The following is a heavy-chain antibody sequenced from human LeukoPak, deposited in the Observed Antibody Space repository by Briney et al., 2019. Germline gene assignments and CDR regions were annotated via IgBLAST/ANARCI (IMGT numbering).Heavy chain of an antibody. J-gene: IGHJ4*02. CDR3: ARVRANWYEDY. D-gene: IGHD6-13*01. Sequence: GGSLRLPCAASGFTFNKYAMSGGRQAPGKGLECVIGSRDNGSGGSTYYADSVKGRFTLNRDNAKNTLYLQMISLRAEDTAVYYCARVRANWYEDYWGQGTLVTVSS. CDR2: SRDNGSGGST. V-gene: IGHV3-23*01. CDR1: GFTFNKYA.